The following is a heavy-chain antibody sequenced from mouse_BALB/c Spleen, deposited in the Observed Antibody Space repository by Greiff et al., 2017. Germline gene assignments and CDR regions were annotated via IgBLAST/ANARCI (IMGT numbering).Heavy chain of an antibody. D-gene: IGHD2-12*01. Sequence: EVQLQESGPGLVKPSQSLSLTCSVTGYSITSGYYWNWIRQFPGNKLEWMGYISYDGSNNYNPSLKNRISITRDTSKNQFFLKLNSVTTEDTATYYCARESNYRYYDYWGQGTTLTVSS. CDR2: ISYDGSN. CDR1: GYSITSGYY. J-gene: IGHJ2*01. CDR3: ARESNYRYYDY. V-gene: IGHV3-6*02.